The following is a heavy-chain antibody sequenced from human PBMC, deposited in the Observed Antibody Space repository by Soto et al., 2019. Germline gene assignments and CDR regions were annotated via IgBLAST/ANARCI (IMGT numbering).Heavy chain of an antibody. CDR2: ISGSGDAT. D-gene: IGHD2-21*02. CDR3: ARGGDWKFDY. Sequence: GGSQRLSCAASGFTFSSGAMSWVRQAPGKGLEWVAAISGSGDATYHADSVRGRFIISRDNSKNTLYLQMNSLRAADTAVYYCARGGDWKFDYWGQGSLVTVSS. CDR1: GFTFSSGA. J-gene: IGHJ4*02. V-gene: IGHV3-23*01.